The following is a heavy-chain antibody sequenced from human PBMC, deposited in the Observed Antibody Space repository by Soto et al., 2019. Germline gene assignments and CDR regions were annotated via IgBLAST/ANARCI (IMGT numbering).Heavy chain of an antibody. V-gene: IGHV4-59*01. CDR3: ARKEYYFDY. J-gene: IGHJ4*02. CDR2: ISHTGIT. CDR1: VGSISGYF. Sequence: PSETLSLTCTVSVGSISGYFWTWIRQPPGKGLEWIGYISHTGITNYNSSLKSRVTMSVDTSKNQFSLRVSSLTAADTAVYYCARKEYYFDYWGQGILVTVSS. D-gene: IGHD3-10*01.